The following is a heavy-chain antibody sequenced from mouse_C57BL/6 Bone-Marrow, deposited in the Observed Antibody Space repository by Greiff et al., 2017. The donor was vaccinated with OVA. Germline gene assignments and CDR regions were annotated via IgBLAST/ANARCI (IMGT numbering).Heavy chain of an antibody. Sequence: EVKLVESGAELVRPGASVKLSCTASGFNIKDDYMHWVKQRPEQGLEWIGWIDPENGDTEYAAKFQGKATITADTSSNTAYLQLSSLTSEDSAVYYCGRIYYTGYYAMDYWGQGTSVTVSS. J-gene: IGHJ4*01. CDR1: GFNIKDDY. CDR3: GRIYYTGYYAMDY. CDR2: IDPENGDT. D-gene: IGHD2-1*01. V-gene: IGHV14-4*01.